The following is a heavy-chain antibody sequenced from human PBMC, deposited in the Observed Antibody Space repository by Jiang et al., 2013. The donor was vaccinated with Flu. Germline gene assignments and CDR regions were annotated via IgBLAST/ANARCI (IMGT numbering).Heavy chain of an antibody. V-gene: IGHV1-2*02. D-gene: IGHD2-8*01. Sequence: SGAEVKKPGASVKVSCTASGYTFTGHYIHWVRQVPGQGLEWMGCINTNSGVTDYAEKFQGRVAMTRDTSITTAYMDLSSLRSDDTALYYCARDNGFPIFDFWGQGTVVTVSS. J-gene: IGHJ4*02. CDR3: ARDNGFPIFDF. CDR1: GYTFTGHY. CDR2: INTNSGVT.